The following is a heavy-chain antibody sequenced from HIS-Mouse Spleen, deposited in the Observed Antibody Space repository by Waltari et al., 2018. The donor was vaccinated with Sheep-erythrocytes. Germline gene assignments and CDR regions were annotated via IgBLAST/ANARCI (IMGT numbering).Heavy chain of an antibody. Sequence: QLQLQESGPGLVKPSETLSLTCTVSGGSISSSSYYWGWIRQPPGKGLEWIGSIYYSGRTYYNPSLKSQVTISVETSKNHFSLKLSSVTAADTAVYYCARLYYYDSSGYYFDYWGQGTLVTVSS. J-gene: IGHJ4*02. D-gene: IGHD3-22*01. CDR1: GGSISSSSYY. V-gene: IGHV4-39*01. CDR2: IYYSGRT. CDR3: ARLYYYDSSGYYFDY.